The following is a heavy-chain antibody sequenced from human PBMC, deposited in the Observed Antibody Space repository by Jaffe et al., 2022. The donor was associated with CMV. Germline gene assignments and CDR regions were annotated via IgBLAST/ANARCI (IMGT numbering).Heavy chain of an antibody. D-gene: IGHD2-2*01. Sequence: QVQLQQWGTGLLKPSETLSLTCAVYGGSFSGYYWSWIRQSPGKGLEWIGVITDSGSINYNPSLKSRASLSGDTSKNHFFLKLTSVTAADTAVYYCARGRPAFILWGQGTEVTVSS. J-gene: IGHJ3*01. CDR3: ARGRPAFIL. CDR1: GGSFSGYY. CDR2: ITDSGSI. V-gene: IGHV4-34*01.